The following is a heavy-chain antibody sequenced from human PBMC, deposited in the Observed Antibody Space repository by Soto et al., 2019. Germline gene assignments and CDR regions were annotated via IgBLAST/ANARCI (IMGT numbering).Heavy chain of an antibody. CDR2: ISAYNGNT. CDR1: GYTFTNYG. Sequence: QVQLVQSGAEVKKPGASVKVSCKASGYTFTNYGIRWVRQAPGQGLEWMGWISAYNGNTNYAQKLQGRVTITTDTSTSTAYMELRSLRSDDTAVYYCARDGALWENYYYYGMDVWGQGTTVTVSS. J-gene: IGHJ6*02. V-gene: IGHV1-18*01. D-gene: IGHD1-26*01. CDR3: ARDGALWENYYYYGMDV.